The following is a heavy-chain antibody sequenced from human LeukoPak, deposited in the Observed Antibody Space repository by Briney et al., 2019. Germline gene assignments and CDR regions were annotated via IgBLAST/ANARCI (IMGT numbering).Heavy chain of an antibody. CDR2: INSDGSST. CDR1: GFTFSSYW. D-gene: IGHD2-21*02. CDR3: AKAGGDSAYYFDY. J-gene: IGHJ4*02. V-gene: IGHV3-74*01. Sequence: GGSLRLSCAASGFTFSSYWMHWVRQAPGKGLVWVSRINSDGSSTSYADSVKGRFTISRDNAKNSLYLQMNSLRAEDTAVYYCAKAGGDSAYYFDYWGQGTLVTVSS.